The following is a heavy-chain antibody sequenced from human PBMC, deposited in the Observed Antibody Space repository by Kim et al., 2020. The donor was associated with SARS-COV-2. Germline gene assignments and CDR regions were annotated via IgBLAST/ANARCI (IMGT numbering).Heavy chain of an antibody. CDR2: IYSSGTT. J-gene: IGHJ6*02. CDR1: GGSISNYY. CDR3: ARGRPYGDSKSGVDV. V-gene: IGHV4-4*07. D-gene: IGHD4-17*01. Sequence: SETLSLTCTVSGGSISNYYWSWIRQPAGKGLEWIGRIYSSGTTHYNPSLKSRVTMSVDTSKNQFSLELSSVTAADTAVYYCARGRPYGDSKSGVDVWGQGTTVTVSS.